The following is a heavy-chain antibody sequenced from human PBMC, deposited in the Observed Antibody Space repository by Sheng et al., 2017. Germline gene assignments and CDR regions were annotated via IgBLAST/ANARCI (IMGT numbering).Heavy chain of an antibody. CDR1: GFTVSTNY. CDR2: IYGDDDT. D-gene: IGHD3-16*02. Sequence: EVQLVESGGGLIQPGGSLRLSCAASGFTVSTNYMTWVRQGPGKGLEWVSFIYGDDDTYYADSVKGRFTISRDNSKNTLYLQMNSLRAEDTAVYYCGRGGPLIMFGKFIVTPHMIDYWARERWS. J-gene: IGHJ4*02. CDR3: GRGGPLIMFGKFIVTPHMIDY. V-gene: IGHV3-53*01.